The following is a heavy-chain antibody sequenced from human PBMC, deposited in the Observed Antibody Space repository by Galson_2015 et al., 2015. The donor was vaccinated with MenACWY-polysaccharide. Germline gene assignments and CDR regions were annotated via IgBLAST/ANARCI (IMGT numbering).Heavy chain of an antibody. CDR1: GFTVSSNY. Sequence: SLRLSCAASGFTVSSNYMSWVRQAPGKGLEWVSVIYSGGSTYYADSVKGRFTISRDNSKNTLYLQMNSLRAEDTAVYYCASSARGDYYDSSGYYLVYWGQGTLVTVSS. CDR3: ASSARGDYYDSSGYYLVY. D-gene: IGHD3-22*01. J-gene: IGHJ4*02. CDR2: IYSGGST. V-gene: IGHV3-66*02.